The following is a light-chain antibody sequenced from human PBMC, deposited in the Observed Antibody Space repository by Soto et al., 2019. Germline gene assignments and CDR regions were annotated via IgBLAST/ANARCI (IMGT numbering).Light chain of an antibody. CDR2: EVS. Sequence: QSALTQPPSASGSPGQSVTISCTGTSSDVGGYNYVSWYQQHPGKAPKLMMYEVSKRPSEVPDRFSGSKSGNTASQTVSVLQAEHEADYSCSSYGASNTWVFRVGTNLNVL. J-gene: IGLJ3*02. CDR1: SSDVGGYNY. CDR3: SSYGASNTWV. V-gene: IGLV2-8*01.